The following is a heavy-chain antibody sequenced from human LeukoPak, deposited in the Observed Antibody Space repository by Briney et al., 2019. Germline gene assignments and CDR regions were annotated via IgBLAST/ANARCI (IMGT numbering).Heavy chain of an antibody. CDR2: ISGSGGST. Sequence: GGSLRLSCAASGFTFSSYAMSWVRQAPGEGLEWVSAISGSGGSTYYADSVKGRFTISRDNSKNTLYLQMNSLRAEDTAVYYCAKGWSTYYYYYYMDVWGKGTTVTVSS. CDR3: AKGWSTYYYYYYMDV. J-gene: IGHJ6*03. D-gene: IGHD5/OR15-5a*01. V-gene: IGHV3-23*01. CDR1: GFTFSSYA.